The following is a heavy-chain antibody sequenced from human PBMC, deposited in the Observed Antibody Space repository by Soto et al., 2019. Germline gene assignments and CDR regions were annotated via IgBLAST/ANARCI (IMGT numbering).Heavy chain of an antibody. J-gene: IGHJ4*02. CDR2: IIPIFGRP. CDR3: ARAPYEDYAVPEPNYFDS. Sequence: QVQLVQSGTEVKKPGSSVKVSCKACGDTFSTMAVSWVRQAPGQGLEWMGGIIPIFGRPVYAQKFQGRVTITADESTSIVYMELSSLSSEDTAVYYCARAPYEDYAVPEPNYFDSWGQATLVTVSS. V-gene: IGHV1-69*01. CDR1: GDTFSTMA. D-gene: IGHD4-17*01.